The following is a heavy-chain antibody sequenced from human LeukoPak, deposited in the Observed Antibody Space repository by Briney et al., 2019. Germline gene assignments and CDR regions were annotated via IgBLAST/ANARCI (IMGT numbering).Heavy chain of an antibody. CDR3: ARDHDTMVRGTTFDY. CDR2: ISGSGGST. CDR1: GFTFSSYG. V-gene: IGHV3-23*01. J-gene: IGHJ4*02. D-gene: IGHD3-10*01. Sequence: HPGGSLRLSCAASGFTFSSYGMSWVRQAPGKGLEWVSAISGSGGSTYYADSVKGRFTISRDNAKNSLYLQMNSLRAEDTAVYYCARDHDTMVRGTTFDYWGQGTLVIVSS.